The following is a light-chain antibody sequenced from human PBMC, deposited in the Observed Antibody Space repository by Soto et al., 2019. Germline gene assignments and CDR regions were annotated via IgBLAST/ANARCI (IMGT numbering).Light chain of an antibody. CDR2: GAS. Sequence: EIVITHSPSTLSVSPGAGSTLSCRASQGIGNTLAWYQQKPGQTPRLLIYGASIRATGVPDRFSGSGSGTDFTLTINRLQSEDFAVYYCQHYVNWPLTFGGGTKVDI. CDR1: QGIGNT. V-gene: IGKV3-15*01. CDR3: QHYVNWPLT. J-gene: IGKJ4*01.